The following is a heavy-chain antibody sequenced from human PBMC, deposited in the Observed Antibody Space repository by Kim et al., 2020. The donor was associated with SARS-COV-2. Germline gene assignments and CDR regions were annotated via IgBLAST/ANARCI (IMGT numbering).Heavy chain of an antibody. V-gene: IGHV5-10-1*01. J-gene: IGHJ4*02. D-gene: IGHD6-13*01. CDR3: ARLSSSSSLGLFDY. Sequence: SPSFQGHVTISADKSISTAYLQWSSLKASDTAMYYCARLSSSSSLGLFDYWGQGTLVTVSS.